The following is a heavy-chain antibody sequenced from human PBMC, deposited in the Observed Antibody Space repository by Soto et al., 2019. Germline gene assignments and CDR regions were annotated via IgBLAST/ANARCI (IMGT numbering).Heavy chain of an antibody. CDR2: INAGNGNT. CDR1: GYTFTSYA. V-gene: IGHV1-3*01. J-gene: IGHJ4*02. CDR3: ARDMTQYNWNDGDFDY. Sequence: ASVKVSCKASGYTFTSYAMHWVRQAPGQRLEWMGWINAGNGNTKYSQKFQGRVTITRDTSANTAYMELSSLRSEDTAVYYCARDMTQYNWNDGDFDYWGQGTLVTVSS. D-gene: IGHD1-20*01.